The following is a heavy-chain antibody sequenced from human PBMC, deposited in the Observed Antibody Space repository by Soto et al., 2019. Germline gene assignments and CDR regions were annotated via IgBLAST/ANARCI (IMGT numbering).Heavy chain of an antibody. J-gene: IGHJ6*02. D-gene: IGHD6-19*01. CDR2: ISYDGSNK. V-gene: IGHV3-30-3*01. Sequence: PGGSLRLSCAASGFTFSSYAMHWVRQAPGKGLEWVAVISYDGSNKYYADSVKGRFTISRDNSKNTLYLQMDSLRAEDTAVYYCARDGPGTPGYWQWLPYYYYGMDVWGQGTTVTVSS. CDR1: GFTFSSYA. CDR3: ARDGPGTPGYWQWLPYYYYGMDV.